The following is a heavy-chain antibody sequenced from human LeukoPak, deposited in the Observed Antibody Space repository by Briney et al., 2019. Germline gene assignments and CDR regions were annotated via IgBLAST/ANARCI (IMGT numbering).Heavy chain of an antibody. D-gene: IGHD2-15*01. J-gene: IGHJ4*02. Sequence: GGSLRLSCAASGFTFSSYWMSWVRQTPGKGLEWVANINQDGSEKYYMDSVKGRFTISRDNAKNSLYLQMNSLRAEDTAVYYCSGGSHFDYWGQGTLVTVSS. V-gene: IGHV3-7*01. CDR3: SGGSHFDY. CDR1: GFTFSSYW. CDR2: INQDGSEK.